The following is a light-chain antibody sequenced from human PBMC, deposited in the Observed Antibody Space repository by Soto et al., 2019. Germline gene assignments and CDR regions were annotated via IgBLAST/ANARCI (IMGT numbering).Light chain of an antibody. CDR3: QHYTSYSYA. CDR2: KAS. V-gene: IGKV1-5*03. CDR1: QIITNW. Sequence: DIQMTQSPSTLSASVGDRVTITCRASQIITNWLAWYQQKPGKAPKLLIYKASILESGVPSRFSGSGSGTEFTLTINSLQPDDFATYYCQHYTSYSYAFGQGTKLEIK. J-gene: IGKJ2*01.